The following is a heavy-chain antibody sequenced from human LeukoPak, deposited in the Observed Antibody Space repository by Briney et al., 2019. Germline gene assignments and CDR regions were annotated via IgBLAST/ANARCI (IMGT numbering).Heavy chain of an antibody. CDR2: IYHSWST. Sequence: SETLSLTCTVSGYSISNGYYWGWIRQPPGKGLEWIGNIYHSWSTYYNPSLKSRVTMSVDTSQNQFALRLTSVTAADTAVYYCARDFRGFGWYEDYWGQGTLVTVSS. CDR1: GYSISNGYY. J-gene: IGHJ4*02. V-gene: IGHV4-38-2*02. CDR3: ARDFRGFGWYEDY. D-gene: IGHD6-19*01.